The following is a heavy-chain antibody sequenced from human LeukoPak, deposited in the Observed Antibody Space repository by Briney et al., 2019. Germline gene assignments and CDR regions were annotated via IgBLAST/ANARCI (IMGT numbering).Heavy chain of an antibody. V-gene: IGHV3-30*02. Sequence: GGSLRLSCAASGFTFSSYGMHWVRQAPGKGLEWVAFIRYDGSNKYYADSVKGRFTISRDNSKNTLYLQMNSLRAEDTAVYYCAKDLASPIVVVPAAIRSYDAFDIWGQGTMVTVSS. J-gene: IGHJ3*02. D-gene: IGHD2-2*02. CDR1: GFTFSSYG. CDR2: IRYDGSNK. CDR3: AKDLASPIVVVPAAIRSYDAFDI.